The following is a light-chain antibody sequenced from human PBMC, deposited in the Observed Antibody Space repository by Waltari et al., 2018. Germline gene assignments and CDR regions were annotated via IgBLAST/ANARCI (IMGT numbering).Light chain of an antibody. CDR1: QSVGRS. J-gene: IGKJ1*01. CDR3: QHYVNLPVT. CDR2: DTA. V-gene: IGKV3-20*01. Sequence: EIVLTQSPGTLSLSPGERATLSCRASQSVGRSLAWYQQKPGQAPRLLIYDTAIRATGTPGRISGSGSGTDFSLAISSLEPEDFAVYFCQHYVNLPVTFGQGTKVEI.